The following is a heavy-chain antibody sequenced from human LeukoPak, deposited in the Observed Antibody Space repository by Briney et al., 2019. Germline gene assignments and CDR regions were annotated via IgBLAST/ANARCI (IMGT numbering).Heavy chain of an antibody. D-gene: IGHD2-8*01. Sequence: GGSLRLSCAASGFTFSTTWMAWVRQAPGKGLEWVANINPDGSEKYYVDSVKGRFTISRDNTKTSLYLQMNSLRAEDTAFYSCARWGLSYSTDYWGQGTLVTVSS. CDR1: GFTFSTTW. CDR2: INPDGSEK. J-gene: IGHJ4*02. CDR3: ARWGLSYSTDY. V-gene: IGHV3-7*01.